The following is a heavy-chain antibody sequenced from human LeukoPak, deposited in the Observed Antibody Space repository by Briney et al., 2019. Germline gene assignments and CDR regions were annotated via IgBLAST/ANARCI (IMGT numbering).Heavy chain of an antibody. D-gene: IGHD1-26*01. CDR1: IDSFSNYP. Sequence: SETLSPTSAVYIDSFSNYPCNCNRQTPTNGREWIGEVIESGGKNISRSPRTQVILSVTTSQNQFSLKLISVTVADTAIYYCARGQGATVPQVGKNWFDPWGQGTRVTVSS. CDR2: VIESGGK. CDR3: ARGQGATVPQVGKNWFDP. J-gene: IGHJ5*02. V-gene: IGHV4-34*01.